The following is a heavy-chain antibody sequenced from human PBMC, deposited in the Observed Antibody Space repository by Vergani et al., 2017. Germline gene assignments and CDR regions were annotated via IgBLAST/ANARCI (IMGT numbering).Heavy chain of an antibody. CDR3: ARAILHHDAVDI. CDR2: SYYSGST. V-gene: IGHV4-39*07. J-gene: IGHJ3*02. D-gene: IGHD3-3*01. Sequence: QLQLQESGPGLVKPSETLSLTCTVSGGSISSSSYYWGWIRQPPGKGLEWIGSSYYSGSTYYNPSLKSRVTISVDTSKNQFSLKLSSVTAADTAVYYCARAILHHDAVDIWGQGTMVTVSS. CDR1: GGSISSSSYY.